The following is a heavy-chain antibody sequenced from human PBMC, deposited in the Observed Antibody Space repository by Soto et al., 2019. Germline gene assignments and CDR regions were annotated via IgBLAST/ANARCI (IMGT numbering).Heavy chain of an antibody. CDR3: ARDTSPADIVVVPAFLPPDNAFDI. J-gene: IGHJ3*02. D-gene: IGHD2-2*01. CDR2: IIPILGIA. V-gene: IGHV1-69*08. CDR1: GGTFSSYT. Sequence: QVQLVQSGAEVKKPGSSVKVSCKASGGTFSSYTISWVRQAPGQGLEWMGRIIPILGIANYAQKFQGRVTITADKSTSTAYMELSSLRSEDTAVYYCARDTSPADIVVVPAFLPPDNAFDIWGQGTMVTVSS.